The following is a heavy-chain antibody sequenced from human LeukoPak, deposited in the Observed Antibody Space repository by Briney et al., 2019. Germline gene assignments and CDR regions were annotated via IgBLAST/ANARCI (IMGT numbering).Heavy chain of an antibody. V-gene: IGHV4-34*01. CDR1: GGSFSGYY. CDR3: ARKSPPYSSSWFDY. CDR2: INHSGST. J-gene: IGHJ4*02. Sequence: PSVTLSLTCAVYGGSFSGYYWSWIRQPPGKGLEWIGEINHSGSTNYNPSLKSRVTISVDTSKNQFSLKLSSVTAADTAVYYCARKSPPYSSSWFDYWGQGTLVTVSS. D-gene: IGHD6-13*01.